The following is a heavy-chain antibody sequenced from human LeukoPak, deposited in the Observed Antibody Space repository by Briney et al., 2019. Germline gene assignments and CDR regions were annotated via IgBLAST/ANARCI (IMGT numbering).Heavy chain of an antibody. CDR2: IYNGGTT. V-gene: IGHV3-66*02. CDR3: AGGGEAARSLHY. D-gene: IGHD6-6*01. Sequence: GGSLRLSCATSGVTSNYFTWVRQAPGKGLEWVSVIYNGGTTYYADSVKGRFTISRDNSKSTLFVYLQMNSLRTVDTAVYYCAGGGEAARSLHYWGQGTLVTVSS. CDR1: GVTSNY. J-gene: IGHJ4*02.